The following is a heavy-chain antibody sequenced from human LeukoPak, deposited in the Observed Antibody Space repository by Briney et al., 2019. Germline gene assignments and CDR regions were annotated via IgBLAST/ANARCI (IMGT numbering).Heavy chain of an antibody. J-gene: IGHJ4*02. Sequence: GGSLRLSCAASGFTFSSYAMSWVRQAPGKGLEWVSAISGSGGSTYYADSVRGRFTISRDNSKNTLYLRMNSLRAEDTPVYYCAKDRRIAVAGTPGAYYFDYWGQGTLVTVSS. CDR3: AKDRRIAVAGTPGAYYFDY. V-gene: IGHV3-23*01. CDR1: GFTFSSYA. CDR2: ISGSGGST. D-gene: IGHD6-19*01.